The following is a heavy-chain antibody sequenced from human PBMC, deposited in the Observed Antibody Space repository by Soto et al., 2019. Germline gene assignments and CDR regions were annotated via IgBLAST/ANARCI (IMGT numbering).Heavy chain of an antibody. CDR2: TSAYNGNT. Sequence: ASVKVSCKASGYTFTSYGISWVRQAPGQGLEWMGWTSAYNGNTNYAQKLQGRVTMTTDTSTSTAYMELRSLRSDDTAVYYCARQLTTVTPTYFDYWGQGTLVTVS. J-gene: IGHJ4*02. CDR3: ARQLTTVTPTYFDY. V-gene: IGHV1-18*01. CDR1: GYTFTSYG. D-gene: IGHD4-17*01.